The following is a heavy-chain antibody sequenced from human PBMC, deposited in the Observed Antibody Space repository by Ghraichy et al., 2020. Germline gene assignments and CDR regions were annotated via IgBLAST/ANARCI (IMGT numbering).Heavy chain of an antibody. CDR2: VRSRKDGGTM. V-gene: IGHV3-15*01. CDR3: TRAVRINYYYYYVMDV. CDR1: GFTFSTSW. J-gene: IGHJ6*02. Sequence: GGSLRLSCMASGFTFSTSWMTWVRQAPGKGLVWVGRVRSRKDGGTMDYAAPVKGRFTISRDDSKNTLYLQMNGLETEDTAVYYCTRAVRINYYYYYVMDVWGPGTTVTVSS. D-gene: IGHD2/OR15-2a*01.